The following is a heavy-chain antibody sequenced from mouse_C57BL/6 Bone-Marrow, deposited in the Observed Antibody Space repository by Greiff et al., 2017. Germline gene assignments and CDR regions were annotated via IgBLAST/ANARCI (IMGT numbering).Heavy chain of an antibody. V-gene: IGHV1-75*01. CDR3: ARGPLYGSSPFYFDY. CDR2: IFPGSGST. D-gene: IGHD1-1*01. Sequence: VQLQQSGPELVKPGASVKISCKASGYTFTDYYINWVKQRPGQGLEWIGWIFPGSGSTYYNEKFKGKATLTVDKSSSTAYMLLSSLTSEDSAVYCCARGPLYGSSPFYFDYWGQGTTLTVSS. J-gene: IGHJ2*01. CDR1: GYTFTDYY.